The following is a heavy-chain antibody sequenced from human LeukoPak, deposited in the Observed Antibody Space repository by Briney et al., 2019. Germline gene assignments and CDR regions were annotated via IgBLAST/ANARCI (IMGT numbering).Heavy chain of an antibody. Sequence: GGSLRLSCAASGFTFSSYSMNWVRQAPGKGLEWVSSISSSSSYIYYADSVKGRFTISRDNAKNSLYLQMNSLRAEDTAVYYCARDGRDIVVVPAAVPFDYWGQGTLVTVSS. J-gene: IGHJ4*02. CDR3: ARDGRDIVVVPAAVPFDY. V-gene: IGHV3-21*01. CDR1: GFTFSSYS. CDR2: ISSSSSYI. D-gene: IGHD2-2*01.